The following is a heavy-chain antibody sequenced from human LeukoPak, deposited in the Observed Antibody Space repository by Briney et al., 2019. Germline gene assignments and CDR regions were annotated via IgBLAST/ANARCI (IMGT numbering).Heavy chain of an antibody. J-gene: IGHJ3*02. Sequence: GGSLRLSCAASGFTFSNAWMSWVRQAPGKGLEWVGRIKTKTDGGTTDYAAPVKGRFTISRDDSKTTLYLQMNSLKTEDTAVYYCTRGGVFAAFDIWGQGTMVTVSS. D-gene: IGHD2-8*01. CDR3: TRGGVFAAFDI. V-gene: IGHV3-15*01. CDR1: GFTFSNAW. CDR2: IKTKTDGGTT.